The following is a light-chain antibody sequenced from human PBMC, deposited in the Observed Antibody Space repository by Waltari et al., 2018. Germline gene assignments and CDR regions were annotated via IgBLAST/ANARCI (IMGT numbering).Light chain of an antibody. J-gene: IGKJ3*01. CDR2: LIS. Sequence: DIQMTQSPSSLSASVGDRVTITCRASQDISNLVAWFQQKPGKAPKSLVYLISTLQSGVPSRFSGSGSGTNFTRTISSLQPEDFATYYCHQYKSYPITFGPGTKVDIK. V-gene: IGKV1-16*01. CDR1: QDISNL. CDR3: HQYKSYPIT.